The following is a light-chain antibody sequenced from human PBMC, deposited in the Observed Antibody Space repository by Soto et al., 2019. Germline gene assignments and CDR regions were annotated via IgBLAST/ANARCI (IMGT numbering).Light chain of an antibody. CDR1: QSVTSTY. V-gene: IGKV3-20*01. CDR2: GVS. J-gene: IGKJ2*02. CDR3: QQYGRLPRT. Sequence: EIVLTQSPGTLSLSPGERATLSCRASQSVTSTYLAWYQQKPGQAPRLLIYGVSSRATGIPDRFSGSGSGTDFTLTISRLEPEDFAVYYCQQYGRLPRTFGQGTKLEIK.